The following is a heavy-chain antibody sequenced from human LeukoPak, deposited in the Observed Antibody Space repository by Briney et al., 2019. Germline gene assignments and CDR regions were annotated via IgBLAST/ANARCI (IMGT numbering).Heavy chain of an antibody. Sequence: GASVKVSCKASGYTFTGYYMHWVRQAPGQGIEWMGWINPNSGGTNYAQKFQGRVTMTRDTSISTAYMELSRLRSDDTAVYYCARVPRRTMVRGVIAHPTFDYWGQGTLVTVSS. J-gene: IGHJ4*02. CDR2: INPNSGGT. V-gene: IGHV1-2*02. D-gene: IGHD3-10*01. CDR1: GYTFTGYY. CDR3: ARVPRRTMVRGVIAHPTFDY.